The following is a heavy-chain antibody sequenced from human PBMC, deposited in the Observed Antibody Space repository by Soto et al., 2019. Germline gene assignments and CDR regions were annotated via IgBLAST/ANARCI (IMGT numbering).Heavy chain of an antibody. Sequence: GGSLRLSCAASGFTFSSYAMHWVRQAPGKGLEWVAVISYDGSNKYYADSVKGRFTISRDNSKNTLYLQMNSLRAEDTAVYYCVRTEIDYGGNLFDYWGQGTLVTVSS. CDR2: ISYDGSNK. J-gene: IGHJ4*02. CDR1: GFTFSSYA. V-gene: IGHV3-30-3*01. CDR3: VRTEIDYGGNLFDY. D-gene: IGHD4-17*01.